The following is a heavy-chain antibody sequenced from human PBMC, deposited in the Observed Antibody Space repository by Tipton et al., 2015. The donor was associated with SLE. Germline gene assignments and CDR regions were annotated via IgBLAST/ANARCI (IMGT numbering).Heavy chain of an antibody. CDR3: ARSGYGRGSYYQH. CDR1: GGSVSSNDYY. CDR2: IKQDGSEK. J-gene: IGHJ1*01. Sequence: GLVKPSETLSLTCTVSGGSVSSNDYYWGWISQPPGKGLEWVANIKQDGSEKNFVDSVKGRFTISRDNAKNSVYLQMNSLRPEDTGVYYCARSGYGRGSYYQHWGQGTRVIVSS. V-gene: IGHV3-7*01. D-gene: IGHD5-12*01.